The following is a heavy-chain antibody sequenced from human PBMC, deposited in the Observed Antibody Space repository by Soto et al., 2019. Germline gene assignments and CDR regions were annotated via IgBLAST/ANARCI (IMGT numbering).Heavy chain of an antibody. CDR1: GVSISSHY. V-gene: IGHV4-59*11. CDR2: IYYSGST. CDR3: AREYGGYHYFDY. D-gene: IGHD5-12*01. J-gene: IGHJ4*02. Sequence: PSETLSLTCTVSGVSISSHYWSWIRQPPGKELEWIGYIYYSGSTNYNPSLKSRVTISVETSNNQFSLKLSSVSASDTAVYYCAREYGGYHYFDYWGQGTLVTVPQ.